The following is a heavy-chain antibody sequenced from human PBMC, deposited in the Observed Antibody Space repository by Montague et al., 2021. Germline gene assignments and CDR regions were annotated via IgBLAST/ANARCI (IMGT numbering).Heavy chain of an antibody. Sequence: ETLSLTCTVSGASINSSPYYWGWIRQPPGKGLEWIGSIYYSANTYYNPSLKSRLSISVDTTKNQFSLRLKSVTAADTAVYHCARVDCDGDCYTFDPWGQGTLVTVSS. D-gene: IGHD2-21*02. V-gene: IGHV4-39*01. J-gene: IGHJ5*02. CDR3: ARVDCDGDCYTFDP. CDR1: GASINSSPYY. CDR2: IYYSANT.